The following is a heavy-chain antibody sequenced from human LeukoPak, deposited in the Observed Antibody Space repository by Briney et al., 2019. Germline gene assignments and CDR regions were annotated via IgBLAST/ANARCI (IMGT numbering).Heavy chain of an antibody. CDR3: SRLNIGALLYGDGFDV. CDR2: ISPGVSET. Sequence: GESQKISSRVSGHTSASFRTDKRRQIPVKGVEWNGIISPGVSETRYGPSFQGHVTMSADNSISTAYLQWSRLMCSDSAMYYCSRLNIGALLYGDGFDVWGQGTMVTVSS. CDR1: GHTSASFR. V-gene: IGHV5-51*02. J-gene: IGHJ3*01. D-gene: IGHD3-10*01.